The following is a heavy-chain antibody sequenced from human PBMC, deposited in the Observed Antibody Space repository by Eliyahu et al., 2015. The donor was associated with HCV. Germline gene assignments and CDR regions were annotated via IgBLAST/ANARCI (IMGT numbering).Heavy chain of an antibody. Sequence: EAQLVESGGGLVEPGGSLRLSCAASGXTXSNAWMIWVRQAPGKGLEWVGRMKTKSDVGTXIDYAAPVKGRFTISRDDSENTLYLQMSSLKTEDTAVYYCATRYCNGIRCFDDAFDLWGQGTMVTVSS. CDR3: ATRYCNGIRCFDDAFDL. CDR1: GXTXSNAW. D-gene: IGHD2-2*01. CDR2: MKTKSDVGTXI. J-gene: IGHJ3*01. V-gene: IGHV3-15*01.